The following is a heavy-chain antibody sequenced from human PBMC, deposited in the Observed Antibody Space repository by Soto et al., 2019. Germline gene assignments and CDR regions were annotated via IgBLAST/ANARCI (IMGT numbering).Heavy chain of an antibody. V-gene: IGHV4-34*01. J-gene: IGHJ4*02. D-gene: IGHD4-17*01. CDR3: ARGAVTTIDY. CDR2: INHSGST. Sequence: SETLSLTCAVYGGSFSGYYWSWIRQPPGKGLEWIGEINHSGSTNYNPSLKSRVTMSVDTSKNQFSLKLSSVTAADTAVYYCARGAVTTIDYWGQGTLVTVSS. CDR1: GGSFSGYY.